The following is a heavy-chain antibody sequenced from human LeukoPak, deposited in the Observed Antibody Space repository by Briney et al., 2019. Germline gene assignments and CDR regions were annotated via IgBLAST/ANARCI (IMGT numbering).Heavy chain of an antibody. CDR1: GGSISSSSYY. Sequence: SETLFLTCTVSGGSISSSSYYWGWIRQPPGKGLEWIGSIYYSGSTYYNPSLKSRVTISVDTSKNQFSLKLSSVTAADTAVYYCARSKSEGSYYDYYYYYMDVWGKGTTVTVSS. CDR3: ARSKSEGSYYDYYYYYMDV. D-gene: IGHD1-26*01. V-gene: IGHV4-39*07. CDR2: IYYSGST. J-gene: IGHJ6*03.